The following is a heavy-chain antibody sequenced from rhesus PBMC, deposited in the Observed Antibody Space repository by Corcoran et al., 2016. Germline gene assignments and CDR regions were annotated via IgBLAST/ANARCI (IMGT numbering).Heavy chain of an antibody. Sequence: QVKLQESGPGLVKPLETLSLTCAVSGGSISGGYYYWSWIRQPPGKGLEWIGGIYISKCKTSPNPSLKSRVTISKDTSKNQFSLKLSSVTAADTAVYYCARVDTVLVRFDVWGPGVLVTVSS. J-gene: IGHJ5-1*01. D-gene: IGHD2-21*01. V-gene: IGHV4S12*01. CDR3: ARVDTVLVRFDV. CDR1: GGSISGGYYY. CDR2: IYISKCKT.